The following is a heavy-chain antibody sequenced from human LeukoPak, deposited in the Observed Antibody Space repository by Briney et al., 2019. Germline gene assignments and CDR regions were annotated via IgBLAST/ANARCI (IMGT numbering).Heavy chain of an antibody. J-gene: IGHJ4*02. V-gene: IGHV3-74*01. D-gene: IGHD6-13*01. CDR3: ARGTSAGGPISPFDF. Sequence: GGSLRLSCIASGSTFSKNWMHWVRQAPGKGLVWVSRIQGDGSNTNYADSVRGRFSISRDNAKNTVYLQMNSLRAEDTGIYYCARGTSAGGPISPFDFWGQGTLVTVSS. CDR2: IQGDGSNT. CDR1: GSTFSKNW.